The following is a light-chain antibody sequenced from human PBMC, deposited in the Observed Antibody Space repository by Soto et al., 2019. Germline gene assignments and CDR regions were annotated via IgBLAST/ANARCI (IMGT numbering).Light chain of an antibody. CDR2: GSS. CDR3: QQYGSSPYT. Sequence: EIVLTQSPGTLSLSPGERATLSCRASQSVSSSYLAWYQQKPGQAPRLPISGSSSRATGIPDRFSGSGSGTDFTLTISRLEPEDFAVYYCQQYGSSPYTFGQGTKLEIK. CDR1: QSVSSSY. J-gene: IGKJ2*01. V-gene: IGKV3-20*01.